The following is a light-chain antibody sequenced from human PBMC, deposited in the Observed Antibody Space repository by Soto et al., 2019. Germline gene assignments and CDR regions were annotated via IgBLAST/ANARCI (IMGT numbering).Light chain of an antibody. J-gene: IGKJ4*01. CDR1: QSVSSSY. Sequence: EIVLTQSPGTLSLSPGERATLSCRASQSVSSSYLAWYQQKPGQAPRLLIYGASSRATGIPDRFSGSGSGTDLTLTIGRLEPEDFAVYYCQQYGSSLGVTFGGGTKVEIK. CDR3: QQYGSSLGVT. CDR2: GAS. V-gene: IGKV3-20*01.